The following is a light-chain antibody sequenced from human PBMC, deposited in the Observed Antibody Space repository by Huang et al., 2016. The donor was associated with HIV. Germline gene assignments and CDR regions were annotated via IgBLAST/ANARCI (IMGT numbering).Light chain of an antibody. J-gene: IGKJ3*01. V-gene: IGKV3-20*01. Sequence: EIVLTQSPDTLSLSPGERATLSCRASNSVISNFLAWYQQKPGQSPRLRIYGAARRATGIPDRFSGSGSGTEFTLTITRLEPEDFAVYYCQQYGGSPLFTFGPGTKVDIK. CDR3: QQYGGSPLFT. CDR1: NSVISNF. CDR2: GAA.